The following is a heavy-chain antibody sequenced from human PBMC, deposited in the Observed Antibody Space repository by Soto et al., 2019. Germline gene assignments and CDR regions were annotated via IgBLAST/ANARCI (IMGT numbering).Heavy chain of an antibody. CDR2: ISYDGSNK. CDR3: ARTVLAGTWSPYFDY. Sequence: GGSLRLSCAASGFTFSRYAMHWVRQAPGKGLEWVAVISYDGSNKYYADSVKGRFTISRDNSKNTLYLQMNSLRAKDTAVYYCARTVLAGTWSPYFDYWGQGTLVTVSS. CDR1: GFTFSRYA. V-gene: IGHV3-30-3*01. J-gene: IGHJ4*02. D-gene: IGHD3-3*02.